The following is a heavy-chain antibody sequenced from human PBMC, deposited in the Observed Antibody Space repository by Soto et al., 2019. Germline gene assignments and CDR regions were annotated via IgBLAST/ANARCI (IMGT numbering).Heavy chain of an antibody. J-gene: IGHJ5*02. V-gene: IGHV3-23*01. CDR3: AKSLTGRDGFLP. CDR1: GFTFSSFA. D-gene: IGHD3-10*01. CDR2: ISGGGGST. Sequence: EVQLLESGGGLVQPGGSLRLSCAASGFTFSSFAMSWVRQAPGKGLEWVSGISGGGGSTCYADSVKGRFTISRDNSKNTVYMQMNSRRAEDPAVSSCAKSLTGRDGFLPWGKGHPVTV.